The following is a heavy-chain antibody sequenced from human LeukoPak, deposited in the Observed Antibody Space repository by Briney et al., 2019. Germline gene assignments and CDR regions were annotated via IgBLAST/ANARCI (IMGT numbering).Heavy chain of an antibody. J-gene: IGHJ1*01. CDR1: EYSFTNYW. V-gene: IGHV5-51*01. CDR3: ATDAGSYSKYFQH. D-gene: IGHD3-10*01. CDR2: IYPGDSDT. Sequence: GESLKISCKGSEYSFTNYWIGWVRQMPGKGLEWMGIIYPGDSDTRYSPSFQGQVTISADKSISTAYLQWSSLKASDTAMYFCATDAGSYSKYFQHWGQGTLVTVSS.